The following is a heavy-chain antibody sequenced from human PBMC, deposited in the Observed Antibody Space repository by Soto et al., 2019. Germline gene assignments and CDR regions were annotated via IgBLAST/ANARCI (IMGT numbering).Heavy chain of an antibody. V-gene: IGHV4-34*01. Sequence: QVQLQQWGAGLLKPSETLSLTCAVYGGSFSGYYWSWIRQPPGKGLEWIGEINHSGSTNYNPSLRSRVTISVDTSKNQFSLKLSSVTAADTAVYYCARRRGDYGSGSYYPGVYYFDYWGQGTLVTVSS. J-gene: IGHJ4*02. CDR1: GGSFSGYY. D-gene: IGHD3-10*01. CDR2: INHSGST. CDR3: ARRRGDYGSGSYYPGVYYFDY.